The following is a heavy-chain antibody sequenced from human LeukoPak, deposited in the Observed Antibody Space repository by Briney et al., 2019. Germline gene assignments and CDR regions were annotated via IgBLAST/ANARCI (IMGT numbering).Heavy chain of an antibody. D-gene: IGHD5-24*01. CDR3: ARDQRWLQLGL. CDR2: ISSSGSTI. V-gene: IGHV3-48*03. CDR1: GFTFSSYE. Sequence: GGSLRLSCAASGFTFSSYEMHWVRQAPGKGLEWVSYISSSGSTIYYADSVKGRFTISRDNAKNSLYLQMNSLRAEDTAVYYCARDQRWLQLGLWGQGTLVTVSS. J-gene: IGHJ4*02.